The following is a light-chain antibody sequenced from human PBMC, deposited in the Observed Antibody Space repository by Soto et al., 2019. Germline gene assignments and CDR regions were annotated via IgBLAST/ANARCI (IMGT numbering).Light chain of an antibody. J-gene: IGKJ1*01. CDR3: MQDLQTPWT. CDR2: LGS. Sequence: DIVMTQSPLSLPVTPGEPASISCRSSQSLLHSNGYNYLDWYLQKPGQSPQLLIYLGSNRASGVPDRFSGSGSGTDFTLKISRVEAEDVGVYYCMQDLQTPWTFGQGTRWIS. CDR1: QSLLHSNGYNY. V-gene: IGKV2-28*01.